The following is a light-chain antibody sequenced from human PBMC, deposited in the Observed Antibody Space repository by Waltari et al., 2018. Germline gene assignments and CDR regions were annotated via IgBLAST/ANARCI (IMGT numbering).Light chain of an antibody. J-gene: IGLJ3*02. CDR2: SND. V-gene: IGLV1-44*01. CDR1: SSNIGSHS. CDR3: AARDDSLSGQV. Sequence: QSVLTQPPSASGNPGQRVTISCSGSSSNIGSHSVNWYQQFPGTAPKLLMYSNDQAPAGVSDRFSGSKSGTSASLAISGLQSEDEADYFCAARDDSLSGQVFGGGTKLTVL.